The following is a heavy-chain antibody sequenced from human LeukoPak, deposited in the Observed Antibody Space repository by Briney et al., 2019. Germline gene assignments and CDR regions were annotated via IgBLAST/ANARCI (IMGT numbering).Heavy chain of an antibody. Sequence: GGSVRLSCRTSGFAFGDYGMSWVRQAPGKGLEWVGFIRSKARGGTTEYAASVKGRFTISRDDSTSIAYLQMDSLKIEDSGMYYCTRDRANDFWNTYSRIDAWGQGSLVTVSS. J-gene: IGHJ5*02. CDR2: IRSKARGGTT. CDR3: TRDRANDFWNTYSRIDA. D-gene: IGHD3-3*01. V-gene: IGHV3-49*04. CDR1: GFAFGDYG.